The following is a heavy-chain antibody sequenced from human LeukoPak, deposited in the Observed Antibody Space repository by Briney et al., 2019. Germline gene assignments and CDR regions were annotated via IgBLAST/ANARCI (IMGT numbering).Heavy chain of an antibody. CDR2: ISSSSSYI. CDR3: ARSSITIFGVPDAFDI. V-gene: IGHV3-21*01. J-gene: IGHJ3*02. Sequence: GGSLRLSCAASGFTFSSYSMNWVRQAPGKGLEWVSSISSSSSYIYYADSVKGRFTISRDNAKNSLYLQMNSLRAEDTAVYYCARSSITIFGVPDAFDIWGQGTMVTVSS. CDR1: GFTFSSYS. D-gene: IGHD3-3*01.